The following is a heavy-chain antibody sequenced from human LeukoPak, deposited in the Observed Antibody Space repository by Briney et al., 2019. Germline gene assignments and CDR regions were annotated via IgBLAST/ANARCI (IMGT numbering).Heavy chain of an antibody. V-gene: IGHV1-2*02. J-gene: IGHJ5*02. CDR2: INPNSGDT. CDR3: VRDRITIVRGVLNYFDP. D-gene: IGHD3-10*01. Sequence: ASVKVSCKASGYTFSDYYMHWVRQAPGQGLEWMGWINPNSGDTNYAQKFQGRVTMTTDTSMSTAYMEVSRLRSDDTAVYYCVRDRITIVRGVLNYFDPWGQGTLVTVSS. CDR1: GYTFSDYY.